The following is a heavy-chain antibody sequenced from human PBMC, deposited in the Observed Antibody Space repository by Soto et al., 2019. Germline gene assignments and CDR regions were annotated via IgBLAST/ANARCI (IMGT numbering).Heavy chain of an antibody. Sequence: VQLLESGGGLVQPEGSLRLSCAASGFTFTSYAMGWVRQAPGKGLEWVSVTSSGGSTYYADSVRGRFTISRDNSKDTLSLQMNSLRAEDTAVYYCAKRRGAGGHFDYWGQGALVTVSS. CDR1: GFTFTSYA. V-gene: IGHV3-23*01. CDR2: TSSGGST. J-gene: IGHJ4*02. D-gene: IGHD2-15*01. CDR3: AKRRGAGGHFDY.